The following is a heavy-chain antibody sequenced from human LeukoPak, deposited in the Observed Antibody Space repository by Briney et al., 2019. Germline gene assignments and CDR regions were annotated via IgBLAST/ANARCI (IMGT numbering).Heavy chain of an antibody. CDR3: VRDVYGDPFDY. V-gene: IGHV4-59*01. CDR1: GGSISSYY. Sequence: SETLSPTCTVSGGSISSYYWSWIRQPPGKGLEWIGYIHSTESTIYNPSLKSRVTISVDTSKNQFSLKLSSVTAADTAVYYCVRDVYGDPFDYWGQGTLVPVSS. D-gene: IGHD4-17*01. J-gene: IGHJ4*02. CDR2: IHSTEST.